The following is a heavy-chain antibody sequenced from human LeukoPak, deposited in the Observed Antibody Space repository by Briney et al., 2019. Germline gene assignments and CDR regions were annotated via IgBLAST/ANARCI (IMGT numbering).Heavy chain of an antibody. Sequence: ASVKVSCKASGYTFTGYYMHWVRQAPGQGLEWMGWINPNSGGTNYAQKFQGRVTMTRNTSISTAYMELSSLRSEDTAVYYCARVWQQGNWFDPWGQGTLVTVSS. CDR1: GYTFTGYY. CDR2: INPNSGGT. CDR3: ARVWQQGNWFDP. J-gene: IGHJ5*02. V-gene: IGHV1-2*02. D-gene: IGHD6-13*01.